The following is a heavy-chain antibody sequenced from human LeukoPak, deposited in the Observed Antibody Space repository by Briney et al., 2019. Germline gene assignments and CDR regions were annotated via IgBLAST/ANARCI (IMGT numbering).Heavy chain of an antibody. CDR1: GFPFSSYA. J-gene: IGHJ4*02. CDR2: ISSSGGST. D-gene: IGHD4-17*01. CDR3: AKHRENYGDSCLDDY. Sequence: GGSLRLSCAASGFPFSSYAMSWVRQAPGKGLEGVSAISSSGGSTNYAASVKGRFTISRDNSKNTLYLQMNSLRAEDTAVYYCAKHRENYGDSCLDDYWGQGTLVTVSS. V-gene: IGHV3-23*01.